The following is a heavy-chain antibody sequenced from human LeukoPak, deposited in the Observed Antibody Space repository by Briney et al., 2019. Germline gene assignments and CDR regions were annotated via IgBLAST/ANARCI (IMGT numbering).Heavy chain of an antibody. CDR1: GFTFSSYS. Sequence: GGSLRLSCGASGFTFSSYSMNWVRQAPGKGLEWVSSISSSSSYIYYADSVKGRFTISRDNAKNSLYLQMNSLRAEDTAVYYCARPDYGGNSEADAFDIWGQGTMVTVSS. V-gene: IGHV3-21*01. CDR2: ISSSSSYI. D-gene: IGHD4-23*01. J-gene: IGHJ3*02. CDR3: ARPDYGGNSEADAFDI.